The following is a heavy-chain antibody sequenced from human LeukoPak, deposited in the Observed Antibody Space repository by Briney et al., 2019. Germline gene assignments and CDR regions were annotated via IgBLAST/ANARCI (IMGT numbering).Heavy chain of an antibody. CDR1: GSSFTNYW. CDR2: IYLGDSDT. CDR3: ARANYGAGTYYRGTFDM. D-gene: IGHD3-10*01. J-gene: IGHJ3*02. Sequence: GESLKISCKASGSSFTNYWIGWVRQMPGKGLEWMGIIYLGDSDTRYSPSFQGQVTISADKSISTAYLQWSSLKASDTAMYYCARANYGAGTYYRGTFDMWGQGTMVTVSA. V-gene: IGHV5-51*01.